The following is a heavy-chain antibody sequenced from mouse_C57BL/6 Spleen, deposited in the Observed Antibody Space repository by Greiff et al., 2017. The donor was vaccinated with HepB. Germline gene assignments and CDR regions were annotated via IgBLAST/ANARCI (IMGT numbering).Heavy chain of an antibody. J-gene: IGHJ2*01. CDR2: ISGGGGNT. CDR1: GFTFSSYT. CDR3: ARRYYGSSSYYFDY. V-gene: IGHV5-9*01. D-gene: IGHD1-1*01. Sequence: EVQLMESGGGLVKPGGSLKLSCAASGFTFSSYTMSWVRQTPEKRLEWVATISGGGGNTYYPDSVKGRFTISRDNAKNTLYLQMSSLRSEDTALYYCARRYYGSSSYYFDYWGQGTTLTVSS.